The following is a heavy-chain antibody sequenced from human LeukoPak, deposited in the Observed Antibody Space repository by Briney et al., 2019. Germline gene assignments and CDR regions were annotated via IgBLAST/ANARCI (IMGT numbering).Heavy chain of an antibody. CDR2: IYRSGSA. CDR3: ARHRGYSYGYQDY. Sequence: PSETLSLTCTVSRGSITNYYWGWIRQPPGKGLEWIGSIYRSGSAYYKPSLTSRVTLSVDTSKNQFSLKLSSVTASDTAVYYCARHRGYSYGYQDYWGQGTLVTVSS. V-gene: IGHV4-39*01. CDR1: RGSITNYY. D-gene: IGHD5-18*01. J-gene: IGHJ4*02.